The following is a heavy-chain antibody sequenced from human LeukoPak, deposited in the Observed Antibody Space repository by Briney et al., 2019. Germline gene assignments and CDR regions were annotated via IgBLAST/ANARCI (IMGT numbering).Heavy chain of an antibody. J-gene: IGHJ4*02. CDR1: VGSNRLYY. D-gene: IGHD6-19*01. CDR3: ARHVEQRLTPFDY. Sequence: PSDTLSLTCTLSVGSNRLYYSSCIRQPPGKGLEWIGYIYYSGCTNYNPSLKSRVTISVDTSKNQFSLKLSSVTAADTAVYYCARHVEQRLTPFDYWGQGILVTVSS. V-gene: IGHV4-59*08. CDR2: IYYSGCT.